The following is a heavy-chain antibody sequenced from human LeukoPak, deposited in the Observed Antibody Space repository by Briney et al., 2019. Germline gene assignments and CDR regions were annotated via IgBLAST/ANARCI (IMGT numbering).Heavy chain of an antibody. CDR3: ARDPYAANWFDP. CDR1: GFTFDDYA. V-gene: IGHV3-9*01. CDR2: ISWNSGSI. J-gene: IGHJ5*02. Sequence: GRSLRLSCAASGFTFDDYAMHWVRQAPGKGLEWVSGISWNSGSIGYADSVKGRFTISRDNAKNSLYLQMNSLRAEDTAVYYCARDPYAANWFDPWGQGTLVTVSS.